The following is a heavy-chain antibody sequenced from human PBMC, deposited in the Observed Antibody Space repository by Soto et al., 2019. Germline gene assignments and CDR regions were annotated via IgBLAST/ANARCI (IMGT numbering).Heavy chain of an antibody. CDR1: GYSFTSYC. V-gene: IGHV5-10-1*01. CDR2: IDPSDSYT. D-gene: IGHD3-22*01. J-gene: IGHJ5*02. Sequence: PGESLKISCKGSGYSFTSYCISWVRQMPGKGLEWMGRIDPSDSYTNYSPSFQGHVTISADKSISTAYLQWSSLKASDTAMYYCARPSLYSSDNWWFDPWGQGTLVTVSS. CDR3: ARPSLYSSDNWWFDP.